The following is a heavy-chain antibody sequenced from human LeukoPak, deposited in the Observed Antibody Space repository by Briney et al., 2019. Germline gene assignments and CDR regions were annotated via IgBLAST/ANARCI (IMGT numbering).Heavy chain of an antibody. CDR3: TKDTLRSGYPSQFDY. V-gene: IGHV3-23*01. J-gene: IGHJ4*02. Sequence: GSLRLSCAASGFTFSSYAMSWVRQAPGKGLEWVSAISGSGGSTYYADSVKGRFSTSRDNAKNPLYLHMNNLRAEDTAIYYCTKDTLRSGYPSQFDYWGQGILVTVSS. CDR2: ISGSGGST. CDR1: GFTFSSYA. D-gene: IGHD5-18*01.